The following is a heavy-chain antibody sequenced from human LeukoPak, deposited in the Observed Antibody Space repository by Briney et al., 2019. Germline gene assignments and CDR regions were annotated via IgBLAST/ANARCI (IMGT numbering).Heavy chain of an antibody. CDR3: AGLPIPGWFDP. J-gene: IGHJ5*02. CDR2: IYYDGST. CDR1: GGSISSSAYY. Sequence: SETLSLTCIVSGGSISSSAYYWSWIRQPPGKALEWVANIYYDGSTYYNPSLRSRGSISIDTSKNQFSLRVTSVTAADTAVFYCAGLPIPGWFDPWGQGTLVTVSS. V-gene: IGHV4-39*01.